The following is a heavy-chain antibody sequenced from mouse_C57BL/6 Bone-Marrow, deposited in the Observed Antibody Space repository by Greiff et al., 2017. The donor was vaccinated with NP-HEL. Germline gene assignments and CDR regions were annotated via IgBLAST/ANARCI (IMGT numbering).Heavy chain of an antibody. D-gene: IGHD2-2*01. CDR2: ISNTAHNPAT. J-gene: IGHJ2*01. CDR1: GFTFSDAW. V-gene: IGHV6-6*01. Sequence: EVQRVESGGGLVQPGGSMKLSCAASGFTFSDAWMDWVRQSPEQGLAWVSDISNTAHNPATYYAVSVKGRFTISRDDSKSSVYLQMNSVRAEDTGIYYCTRTGFFDYGGQGTTLTVSS. CDR3: TRTGFFDY.